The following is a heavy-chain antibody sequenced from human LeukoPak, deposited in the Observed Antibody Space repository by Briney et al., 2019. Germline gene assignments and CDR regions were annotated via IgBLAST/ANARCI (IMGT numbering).Heavy chain of an antibody. CDR1: GGSFSGYY. Sequence: PSETLSLTCAVYGGSFSGYYWSWIRQPPGKGLEWIGEIKHSGSTNYNPSLKSRVTISVDTSKNQFSLKLSSVTAADTAVYYCARGYSYYYYYYYMDVWGKGTTVTVSS. V-gene: IGHV4-34*01. CDR2: IKHSGST. CDR3: ARGYSYYYYYYYMDV. J-gene: IGHJ6*03. D-gene: IGHD6-13*01.